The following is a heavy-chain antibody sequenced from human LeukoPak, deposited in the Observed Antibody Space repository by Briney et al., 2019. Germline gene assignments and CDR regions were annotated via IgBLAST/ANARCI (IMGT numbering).Heavy chain of an antibody. Sequence: PSETLSLTCTVSGGSISSYYWSWIRQPAGKGLEWIGRIYTSGSTNYNPSLKSRVTMSVDTSKNQFSLKLSSVTAADTAVYYCARSVPAAIFSRGNWFDPWGQGTLVTVSS. J-gene: IGHJ5*02. CDR1: GGSISSYY. D-gene: IGHD2-2*01. CDR3: ARSVPAAIFSRGNWFDP. CDR2: IYTSGST. V-gene: IGHV4-4*07.